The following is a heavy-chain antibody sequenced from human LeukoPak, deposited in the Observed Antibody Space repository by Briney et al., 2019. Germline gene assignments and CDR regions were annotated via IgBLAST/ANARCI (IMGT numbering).Heavy chain of an antibody. V-gene: IGHV3-21*01. Sequence: PGGSLRLSCAASGFTFSSYSMNWVRQAPGKGLEWVSSISSSGTHIYYADSVKGRFAISRDNVKNSLYLQMNSLRAEDTAVYYCAGGIDYWGQGTLVTVSS. CDR3: AGGIDY. CDR2: ISSSGTHI. J-gene: IGHJ4*02. D-gene: IGHD3-16*01. CDR1: GFTFSSYS.